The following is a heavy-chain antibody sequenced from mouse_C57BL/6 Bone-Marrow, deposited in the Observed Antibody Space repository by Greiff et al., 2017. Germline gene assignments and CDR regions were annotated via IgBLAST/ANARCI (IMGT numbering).Heavy chain of an antibody. V-gene: IGHV1-81*01. D-gene: IGHD1-1*01. CDR1: GYTFTSYG. J-gene: IGHJ1*03. CDR3: ASGITTD. CDR2: IYPRSGNT. Sequence: VKLVESGAELARPGASVKLSCKASGYTFTSYGISWVKQRTGQGLEWIGEIYPRSGNTYYNEKFKGKATLTADKSSSTAYMELRSLTSEDSAVYFCASGITTDWGTGTTVTVSS.